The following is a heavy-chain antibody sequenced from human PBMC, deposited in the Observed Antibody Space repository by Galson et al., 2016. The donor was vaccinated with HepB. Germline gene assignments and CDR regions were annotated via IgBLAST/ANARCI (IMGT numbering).Heavy chain of an antibody. CDR2: ISSSSTYT. D-gene: IGHD2-15*01. J-gene: IGHJ3*01. CDR3: ARGARYCPDGCCFADF. V-gene: IGHV3-11*05. CDR1: GFTFSDYY. Sequence: SLRLSCAASGFTFSDYYMTWIRQAPGKGLEWVSYISSSSTYTKYADSVKGRFTISRDNAKSSLYLQVNGLRAEDTAIYYCARGARYCPDGCCFADFWGQGTMVTVSS.